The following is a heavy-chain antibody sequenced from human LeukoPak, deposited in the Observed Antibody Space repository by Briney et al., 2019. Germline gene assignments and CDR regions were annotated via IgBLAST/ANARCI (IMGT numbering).Heavy chain of an antibody. CDR3: ARLKMSRAAAGTPCWFDP. CDR1: GYTFTSYG. D-gene: IGHD6-13*01. V-gene: IGHV1-18*04. CDR2: ISAYNGNT. Sequence: GASVKVSCKASGYTFTSYGISWVRQAPGQGLAWMGWISAYNGNTNYAQKLQGRVTMTTDTSTSTAYMELRSLRSDDTAVYYCARLKMSRAAAGTPCWFDPGAEGTLVTVS. J-gene: IGHJ5*02.